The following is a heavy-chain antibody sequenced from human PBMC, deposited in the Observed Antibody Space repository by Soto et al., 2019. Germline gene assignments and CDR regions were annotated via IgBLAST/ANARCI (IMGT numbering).Heavy chain of an antibody. Sequence: SETLSLTCTVSGGSISSGGYYWSWIRQHPGKGLEWIGYIYYSGSTYYNPSLESRVTISVDTSKNQFSLKLSSVTAADTAVYYCANSGYDSRAFDIWGQGTMVTV. J-gene: IGHJ3*02. CDR3: ANSGYDSRAFDI. CDR2: IYYSGST. CDR1: GGSISSGGYY. V-gene: IGHV4-31*03. D-gene: IGHD5-12*01.